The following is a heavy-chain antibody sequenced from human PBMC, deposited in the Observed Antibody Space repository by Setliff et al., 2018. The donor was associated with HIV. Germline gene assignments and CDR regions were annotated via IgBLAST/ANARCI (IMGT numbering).Heavy chain of an antibody. D-gene: IGHD2-2*01. CDR3: ATPISITSGSAFDY. Sequence: PGESLKISCKASGYTFTNYWTAWVRQMPGKGLEWMGIIHPRDFDIKYSQSFQGQVTIPADKSISTAYLQWSSLKASDTAMYYCATPISITSGSAFDYWGQGTLVTVPQ. J-gene: IGHJ4*02. CDR2: IHPRDFDI. CDR1: GYTFTNYW. V-gene: IGHV5-51*01.